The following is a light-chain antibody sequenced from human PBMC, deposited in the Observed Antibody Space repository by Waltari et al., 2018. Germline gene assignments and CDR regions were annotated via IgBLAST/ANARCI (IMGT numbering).Light chain of an antibody. J-gene: IGLJ2*01. CDR2: RND. V-gene: IGLV1-47*01. Sequence: QSVLTQPPSASGTPGLRVTISCSGSSSNIGSNYVFWYQQFPGMSPKVVIYRNDQRPSGVPDRFSGSKSGTSASLAISGLQSEDEADYYCASWDDSLSGVIFGGGTKLTVL. CDR3: ASWDDSLSGVI. CDR1: SSNIGSNY.